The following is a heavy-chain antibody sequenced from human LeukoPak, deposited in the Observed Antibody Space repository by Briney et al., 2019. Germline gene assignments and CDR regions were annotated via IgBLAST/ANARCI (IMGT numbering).Heavy chain of an antibody. CDR2: MNPNSGNT. CDR3: ARGPSVDAFDI. Sequence: ASVKVSCKASGGTFSSYAINWVRQATGQGLEWMGWMNPNSGNTGYAQKFQGRVTITRNTSISTAYMELSSLRSEDTAVYYCARGPSVDAFDIWGQGTMVTVSS. V-gene: IGHV1-8*03. CDR1: GGTFSSYA. J-gene: IGHJ3*02.